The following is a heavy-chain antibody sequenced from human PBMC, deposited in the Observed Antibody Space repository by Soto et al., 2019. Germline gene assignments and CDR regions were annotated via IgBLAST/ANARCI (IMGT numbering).Heavy chain of an antibody. Sequence: SLRLSCAASGFTFSSYSMNWVRQAPGKGLEWVSYISSSSSTIYYADSVKGRFTISRDNAKNSLYLQMNSLRDEDTAVYYFGGDSSGYYYPDVFDKWGPGTMVTV. CDR3: GGDSSGYYYPDVFDK. CDR2: ISSSSSTI. D-gene: IGHD3-22*01. V-gene: IGHV3-48*02. CDR1: GFTFSSYS. J-gene: IGHJ3*02.